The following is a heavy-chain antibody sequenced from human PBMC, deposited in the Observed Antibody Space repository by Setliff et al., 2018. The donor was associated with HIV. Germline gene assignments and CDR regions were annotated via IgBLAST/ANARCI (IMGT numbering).Heavy chain of an antibody. J-gene: IGHJ6*03. CDR2: IYYTGST. CDR3: ARRVGVSIFGAPNQYYYMDV. Sequence: SETLSPTCTVSGDSISTHDWTWIRQPPGKGLEWIGHIYYTGSTNYNPSFKSRVTISLDTSKNQLSLRLTSVTGADTAIFYCARRVGVSIFGAPNQYYYMDVWGKGTTVTVSS. V-gene: IGHV4-59*11. D-gene: IGHD3-3*01. CDR1: GDSISTHD.